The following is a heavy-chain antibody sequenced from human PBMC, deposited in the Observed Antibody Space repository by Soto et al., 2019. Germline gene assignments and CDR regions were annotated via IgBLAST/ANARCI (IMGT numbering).Heavy chain of an antibody. Sequence: EVQLVESGGGMVMPGGSLRLSCAASGFTFSDAWMTWISQAPGKGLQCVGRIKRKIDGETTDYAAPVKGRFTISRDDSKNTLYLQMNSLKVEDTAMYYCVTDRGGGMDVWGQGTTVTVSS. CDR1: GFTFSDAW. CDR2: IKRKIDGETT. V-gene: IGHV3-15*01. J-gene: IGHJ6*01. CDR3: VTDRGGGMDV. D-gene: IGHD3-10*01.